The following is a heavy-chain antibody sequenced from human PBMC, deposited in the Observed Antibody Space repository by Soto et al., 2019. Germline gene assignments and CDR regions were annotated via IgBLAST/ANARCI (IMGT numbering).Heavy chain of an antibody. V-gene: IGHV3-33*01. CDR2: IWYDGSNK. J-gene: IGHJ4*02. Sequence: QVQLVESGGGVVQPGRSLRLSCAASGFTFSSYGMHWVRQAPGKGLEWVAGIWYDGSNKYYADYVKGRFTISRDNSKNTLYLQMNSLRAEDTAVYYGARGDGDVFDDWGQGTLVTVSS. D-gene: IGHD4-17*01. CDR3: ARGDGDVFDD. CDR1: GFTFSSYG.